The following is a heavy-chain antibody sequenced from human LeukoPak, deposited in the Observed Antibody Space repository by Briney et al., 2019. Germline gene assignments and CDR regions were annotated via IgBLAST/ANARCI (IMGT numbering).Heavy chain of an antibody. Sequence: ASVKVSCKASGYTFSNHDMYWLRQAPGQGLEWMGWINPNSGGTNYAQKFQGRVTMTRDTSISTAYMELSRLRSDDTAVYYCASSRGSYHLVNYWGQGTLVTVSS. D-gene: IGHD1-26*01. V-gene: IGHV1-2*02. CDR1: GYTFSNHD. CDR3: ASSRGSYHLVNY. CDR2: INPNSGGT. J-gene: IGHJ4*02.